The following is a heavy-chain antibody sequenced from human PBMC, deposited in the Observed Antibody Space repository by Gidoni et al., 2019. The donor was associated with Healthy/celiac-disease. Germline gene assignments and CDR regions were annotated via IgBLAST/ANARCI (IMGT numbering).Heavy chain of an antibody. CDR2: IIPILGIA. Sequence: QVQLVQSGAEVKKPGSSVQVSWKASASTIRNYPISWVRTAPGQGLEWMGRIIPILGIATYAQKFQGRVTITADKSTSTAYMELSSLRSEDTAVYYCARGRGDYGNWFDPWGQGTLVTVSS. CDR3: ARGRGDYGNWFDP. J-gene: IGHJ5*02. V-gene: IGHV1-69*04. D-gene: IGHD4-17*01. CDR1: ASTIRNYP.